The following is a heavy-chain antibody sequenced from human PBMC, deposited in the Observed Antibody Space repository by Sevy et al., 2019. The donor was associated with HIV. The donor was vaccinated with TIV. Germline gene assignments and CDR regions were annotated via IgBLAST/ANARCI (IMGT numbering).Heavy chain of an antibody. D-gene: IGHD3-22*01. V-gene: IGHV4-39*01. CDR2: IYYSGST. CDR3: ARHPYYDSGVVPYYFDY. CDR1: GGSISSSSYY. Sequence: SETLSLTCTVSGGSISSSSYYWGWIRQPPGKGLEWIESIYYSGSTYYNPSLKSRVTISVDTSKNQFSLKLSSVTAADTAVYYCARHPYYDSGVVPYYFDYWGQGTLVTVSS. J-gene: IGHJ4*02.